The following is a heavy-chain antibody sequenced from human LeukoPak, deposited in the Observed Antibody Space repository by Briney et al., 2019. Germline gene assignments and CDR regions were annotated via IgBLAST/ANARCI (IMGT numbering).Heavy chain of an antibody. D-gene: IGHD2-21*02. CDR3: VREDTPATANY. Sequence: XLRLSXXXXXXXFANXAMSWVRQTPGKGLEWVSAISGGGDITYYADSVKGRFTISRDNSKDTLFLQMHSLRPGDTAVYYCVREDTPATANYWGQGTLVTISS. J-gene: IGHJ4*02. CDR1: XXXFANXA. CDR2: ISGGGDIT. V-gene: IGHV3-23*01.